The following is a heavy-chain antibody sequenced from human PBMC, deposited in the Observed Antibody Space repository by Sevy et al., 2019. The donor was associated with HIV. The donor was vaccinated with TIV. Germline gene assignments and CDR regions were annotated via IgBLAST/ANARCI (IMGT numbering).Heavy chain of an antibody. Sequence: GGSLRLSCAASGFTFSNAWMNWVRQAPGKGLEWVGRIKSKTDGGTTDYAAPVKGRFTISGDDSKNTLYLQMNSLKTEDTAVYYCTTVDSDYLGYYYYGMDVWGQGTTVTVSS. D-gene: IGHD3-9*01. CDR3: TTVDSDYLGYYYYGMDV. V-gene: IGHV3-15*07. J-gene: IGHJ6*02. CDR1: GFTFSNAW. CDR2: IKSKTDGGTT.